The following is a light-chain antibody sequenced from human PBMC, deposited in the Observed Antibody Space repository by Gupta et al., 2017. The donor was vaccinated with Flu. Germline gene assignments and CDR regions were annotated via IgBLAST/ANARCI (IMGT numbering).Light chain of an antibody. CDR1: RNISSW. CDR2: KAS. Sequence: SPSTLSASVGDRVTITCRARRNISSWLAWYQQKPGKAPKLLIYKASSLESGVPSRFSGSGSGTEFTLTISSLQPDDFATYYCKQYDSYYTFGQGTKLEIK. CDR3: KQYDSYYT. J-gene: IGKJ2*01. V-gene: IGKV1-5*03.